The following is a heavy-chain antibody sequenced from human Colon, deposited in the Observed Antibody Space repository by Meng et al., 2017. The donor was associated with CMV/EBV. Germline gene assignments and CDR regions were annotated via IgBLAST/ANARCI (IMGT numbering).Heavy chain of an antibody. CDR2: AKNKAWQYGT. CDR3: VRDGRMYAFDY. D-gene: IGHD2-8*01. CDR1: GFIFADHF. J-gene: IGHJ4*02. V-gene: IGHV3-72*01. Sequence: ASGFIFADHFMDWVRQSPGKGLEWVGRAKNKAWQYGTEYAASVKGRFIISRDDSNGSLYLQMNSLKHEDTAVYYCVRDGRMYAFDYWGQGTLVTVSS.